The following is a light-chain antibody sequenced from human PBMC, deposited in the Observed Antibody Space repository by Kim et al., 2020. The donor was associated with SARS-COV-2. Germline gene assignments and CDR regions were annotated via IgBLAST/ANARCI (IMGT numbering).Light chain of an antibody. V-gene: IGLV3-21*04. CDR2: YDS. CDR1: NIGSKS. Sequence: PGKTVRITCGGNNIGSKSVHWYQQKPGQAPVLVIYYDSDRPSGIPERFSGSNSGNTATLTISRVEAGDEADYYCQVWDSSSDLLVFGGGTQLTVL. J-gene: IGLJ2*01. CDR3: QVWDSSSDLLV.